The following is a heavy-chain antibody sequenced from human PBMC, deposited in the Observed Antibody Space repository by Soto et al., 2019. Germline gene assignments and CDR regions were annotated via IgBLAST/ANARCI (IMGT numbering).Heavy chain of an antibody. CDR2: ISSNGVGT. J-gene: IGHJ6*03. Sequence: EVQLAESGGGLAQPGGSLRLSCAASGFTLSGYAMDWVRQAPGKGLEYVSGISSNGVGTYYANSVQGRFTIPRDNSKNTVYLQMGSLRPEDMAVYYCARRARPDFYYMDVWGKGTTVTVS. CDR3: ARRARPDFYYMDV. D-gene: IGHD6-6*01. CDR1: GFTLSGYA. V-gene: IGHV3-64*01.